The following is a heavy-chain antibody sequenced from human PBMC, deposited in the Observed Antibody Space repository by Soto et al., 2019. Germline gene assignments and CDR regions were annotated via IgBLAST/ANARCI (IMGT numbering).Heavy chain of an antibody. Sequence: EVQLVESGGGLVQPGGSLKISCAASGFTFSSYEMNWVRQAPGKGLEWVSYISSSGSTIYYADSVKGRITISRDNAKNSQYLQMNSLRDEDTAVYYCARGRGYSYDCWGQGTLVTVSS. J-gene: IGHJ4*02. D-gene: IGHD5-18*01. CDR3: ARGRGYSYDC. CDR1: GFTFSSYE. CDR2: ISSSGSTI. V-gene: IGHV3-48*03.